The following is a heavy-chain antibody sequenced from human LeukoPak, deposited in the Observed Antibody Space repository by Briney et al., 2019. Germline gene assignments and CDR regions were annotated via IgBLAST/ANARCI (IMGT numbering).Heavy chain of an antibody. CDR3: ATVAGAFDY. D-gene: IGHD6-19*01. J-gene: IGHJ4*02. CDR1: GYRFTTYW. CDR2: SYPGDSNT. Sequence: GPSLKISCKGSGYRFTTYWSGWVRQIPGKGLEWMGISYPGDSNTRYSPSFQGQVTISADKSISTAYLQWSSLKASDTAMYYCATVAGAFDYWGQGTLVTVSS. V-gene: IGHV5-51*01.